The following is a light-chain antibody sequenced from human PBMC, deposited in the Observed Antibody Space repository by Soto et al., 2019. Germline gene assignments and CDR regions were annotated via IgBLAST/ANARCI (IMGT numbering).Light chain of an antibody. CDR3: QQYNNGPRT. CDR2: GAS. J-gene: IGKJ1*01. V-gene: IGKV3-15*01. Sequence: EIVMTQSPATLSVSPGERATLSCRASQSVSSNLAWYQQKPDQAPRRLIYGASTRATGIPARFSGSGSGTEFTLTISSLQSEDFAVYYCQQYNNGPRTFGQGTKVEI. CDR1: QSVSSN.